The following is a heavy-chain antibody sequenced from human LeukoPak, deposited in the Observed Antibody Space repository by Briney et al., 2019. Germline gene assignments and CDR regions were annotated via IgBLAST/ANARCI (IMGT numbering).Heavy chain of an antibody. Sequence: GGSLRLSCAASGFTFSGHYMSWIRQAPGKGLEWLSYISSDSSHTNYADSVKGRFTISRDNAENSLYLQMNSLRAEDTAVYYCARAGYSMDTEYFQHWGQGTLVTVSS. CDR1: GFTFSGHY. J-gene: IGHJ1*01. CDR3: ARAGYSMDTEYFQH. CDR2: ISSDSSHT. V-gene: IGHV3-11*03. D-gene: IGHD5-18*01.